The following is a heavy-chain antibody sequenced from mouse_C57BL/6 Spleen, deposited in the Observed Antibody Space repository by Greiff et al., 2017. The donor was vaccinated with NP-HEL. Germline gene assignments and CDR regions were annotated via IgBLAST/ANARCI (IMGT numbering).Heavy chain of an antibody. CDR1: GYTFTDYY. D-gene: IGHD1-1*01. V-gene: IGHV1-26*01. CDR2: INPNNGGT. Sequence: EVQLQQSGPELVKPGASVKISCKASGYTFTDYYMNWVKQSHGKSLEWIGDINPNNGGTSYNQKFKGKATLTVDKSSSTAYMELRSLTSEDSAVYYCARGDTTVSYFDYWGQGTTLTVSS. CDR3: ARGDTTVSYFDY. J-gene: IGHJ2*01.